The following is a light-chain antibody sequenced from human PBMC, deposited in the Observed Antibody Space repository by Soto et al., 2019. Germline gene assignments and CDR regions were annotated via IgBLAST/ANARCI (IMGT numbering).Light chain of an antibody. CDR3: MQATQFAYT. Sequence: DIVMPQTPLSSPVTLGQPASISCRSSQSLLDSDGDTYLSWLQQRPGQPPRLLIYKTSSRFSGVPDRLSGSGAGTDFALKISGVEVEDVGVYYCMQATQFAYTFGQGTKREI. CDR2: KTS. V-gene: IGKV2-24*01. CDR1: QSLLDSDGDTY. J-gene: IGKJ2*01.